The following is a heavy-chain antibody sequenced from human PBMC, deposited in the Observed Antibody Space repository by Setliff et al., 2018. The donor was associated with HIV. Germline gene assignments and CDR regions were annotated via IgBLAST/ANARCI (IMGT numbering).Heavy chain of an antibody. CDR3: TRDRGYDILTGYYMDV. J-gene: IGHJ6*02. V-gene: IGHV3-74*01. CDR1: GFTFSSFW. CDR2: INNDGSSI. Sequence: GGSLRLSCGASGFTFSSFWMHWVRQAPGKGLVWVSRINNDGSSIDYADFVKGRFTISRDNAKNMMYLEMNSRGGEDTAVYYCTRDRGYDILTGYYMDVWGQGAKVTVSS. D-gene: IGHD3-9*01.